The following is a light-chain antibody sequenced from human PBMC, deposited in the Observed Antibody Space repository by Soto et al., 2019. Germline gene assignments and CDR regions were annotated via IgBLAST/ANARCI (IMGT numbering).Light chain of an antibody. CDR2: VAS. CDR1: QYINTF. J-gene: IGKJ5*01. V-gene: IGKV1-39*01. Sequence: DIQMTQSPSSLYSSLGDRVTITCRASQYINTFLNWYQQKPGEAPKFLIYVASSLQSGVPSRFSGSGSGTDFTLTISSLKNEDFATYYCQQSYTTPRTFRQGTRLEIK. CDR3: QQSYTTPRT.